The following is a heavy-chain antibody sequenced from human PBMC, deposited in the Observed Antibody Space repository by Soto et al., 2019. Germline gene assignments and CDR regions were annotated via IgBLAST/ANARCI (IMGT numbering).Heavy chain of an antibody. J-gene: IGHJ3*02. V-gene: IGHV3-21*01. D-gene: IGHD3-16*01. CDR3: VRGGKTAGAFDI. Sequence: PGGSLRLSCAASGFTFSSYVMNWVRQAPGEGQGLRRGLEWVSSISSSSSYIYYADSVKGRFTISRDNSENTMFLQMNSLTAEDTAVYYCVRGGKTAGAFDIWGQGTMVTVSS. CDR2: ISSSSSYI. CDR1: GFTFSSYV.